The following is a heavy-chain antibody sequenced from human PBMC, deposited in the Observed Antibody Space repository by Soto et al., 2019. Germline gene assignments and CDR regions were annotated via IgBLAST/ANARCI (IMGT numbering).Heavy chain of an antibody. CDR1: GYTFTGYY. Sequence: GASVKVSCKASGYTFTGYYMHWVRQAPGQGLEWMGRINPNSGGTNYAQKFQGWVTMTRDTSISTAYMERSRLRSEDTAVYYCATFFSPSFLLCFGDLWTPFYPWGQGTLVTVSS. J-gene: IGHJ5*02. V-gene: IGHV1-2*04. CDR2: INPNSGGT. D-gene: IGHD3-10*01. CDR3: ATFFSPSFLLCFGDLWTPFYP.